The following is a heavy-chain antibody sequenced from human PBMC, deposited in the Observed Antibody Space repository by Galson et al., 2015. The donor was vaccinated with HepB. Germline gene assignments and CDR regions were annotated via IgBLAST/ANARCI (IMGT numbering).Heavy chain of an antibody. CDR2: IRSKPYGGTT. J-gene: IGHJ4*02. V-gene: IGHV3-49*03. Sequence: SLRLSCAASGFTFGHYVMSWFRQAPGKGLERVGFIRSKPYGGTTEYAASVKGRFTISRDDSKSIAYLQMNSLKTEDTAVYYCTRGRHDYVWGSYRFTLTFDYWGQGTLVTVSS. D-gene: IGHD3-16*02. CDR3: TRGRHDYVWGSYRFTLTFDY. CDR1: GFTFGHYV.